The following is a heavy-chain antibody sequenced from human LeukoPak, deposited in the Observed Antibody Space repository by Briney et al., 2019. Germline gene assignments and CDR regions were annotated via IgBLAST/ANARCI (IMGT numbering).Heavy chain of an antibody. V-gene: IGHV1-69*05. D-gene: IGHD4-17*01. Sequence: SVKVSCKASGGTFSSYAISWVRQAPGQGIEWMGGIIPIFGTANYAQKFQGRVTITTDESTSTAYMELSSLRSEDTAVYYCATLVPTVTTGGSWGQGTLVTVSS. J-gene: IGHJ4*02. CDR2: IIPIFGTA. CDR3: ATLVPTVTTGGS. CDR1: GGTFSSYA.